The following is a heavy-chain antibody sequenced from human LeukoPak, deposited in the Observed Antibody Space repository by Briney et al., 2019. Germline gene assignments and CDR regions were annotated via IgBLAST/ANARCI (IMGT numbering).Heavy chain of an antibody. CDR1: AFIFSGHW. D-gene: IGHD2-21*02. J-gene: IGHJ1*01. CDR3: ARGYCGGDCYGD. CDR2: IKEDGSER. Sequence: GGSLRLSCEGSAFIFSGHWMNWVRQTPGKGLEWVASIKEDGSERQYVDSVKGRFTISRDNTKSSLYLQMNSLRVEDMAVYYCARGYCGGDCYGDWGQGTLVTVSS. V-gene: IGHV3-7*01.